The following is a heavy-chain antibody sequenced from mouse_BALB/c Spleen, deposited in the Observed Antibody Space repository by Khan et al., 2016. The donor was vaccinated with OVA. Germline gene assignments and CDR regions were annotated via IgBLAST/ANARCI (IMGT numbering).Heavy chain of an antibody. Sequence: QVQLKQSGPGLVAPSQSLSITCTVSGFSLTSYGVNWVRQPPGKGLEWLGVIWGDGSTNYHSALISRLSIFKDNSKCQVFLKLNSLQTADTATYYCAKWGDGSTDAMDYWGQGTSVTVAS. J-gene: IGHJ4*01. D-gene: IGHD2-3*01. CDR3: AKWGDGSTDAMDY. CDR1: GFSLTSYG. CDR2: IWGDGST. V-gene: IGHV2-3*01.